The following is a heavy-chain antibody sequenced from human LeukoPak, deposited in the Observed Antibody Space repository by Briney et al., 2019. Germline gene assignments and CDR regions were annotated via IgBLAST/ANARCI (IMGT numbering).Heavy chain of an antibody. D-gene: IGHD5-12*01. CDR1: GGTFCSYA. V-gene: IGHV1-69*04. Sequence: GASVKVSCKASGGTFCSYAISWVRQSPGQGLEWMGRIIPILGIANYAQKFQGRVTITAGKSTSTAYMELSSLRSEDTAVYYCARDPVSGLRSPGYFDYWGQGTLVTVSS. CDR2: IIPILGIA. J-gene: IGHJ4*02. CDR3: ARDPVSGLRSPGYFDY.